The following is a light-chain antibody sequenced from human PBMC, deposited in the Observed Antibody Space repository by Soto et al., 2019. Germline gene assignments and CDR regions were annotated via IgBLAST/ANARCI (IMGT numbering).Light chain of an antibody. CDR2: DAS. V-gene: IGKV1-5*01. J-gene: IGKJ1*01. Sequence: DIQMTQSPSTLSASVGDRVTITCRASQSISRWLAWYQQKPGKAPNLLIYDASSLKSGVPSRVSGSGAGTEFTLTISSLQPDDFATDVGQQYNSYSTWTFGQGTKVEIK. CDR3: QQYNSYSTWT. CDR1: QSISRW.